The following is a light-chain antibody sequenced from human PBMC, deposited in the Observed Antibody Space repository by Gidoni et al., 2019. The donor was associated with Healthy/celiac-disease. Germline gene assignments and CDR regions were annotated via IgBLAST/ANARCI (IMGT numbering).Light chain of an antibody. CDR3: QRTFSTPT. J-gene: IGKJ4*01. V-gene: IGKV1-39*01. Sequence: DIQMTQSPSSLSASVGHTVTITCRASQSVRTYLNWYQQKLGKAPNLLIYAASSLQGGVPSRFSGSGSEADFNLTIGSLQPDDFVTYYCQRTFSTPTFGGGTKVEIK. CDR2: AAS. CDR1: QSVRTY.